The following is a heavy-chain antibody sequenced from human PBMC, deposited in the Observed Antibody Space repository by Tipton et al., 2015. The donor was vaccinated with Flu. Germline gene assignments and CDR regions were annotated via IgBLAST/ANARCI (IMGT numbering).Heavy chain of an antibody. V-gene: IGHV3-23*01. D-gene: IGHD6-19*01. J-gene: IGHJ4*02. CDR1: GFTFSRYA. CDR3: AKVIPELVAGLDY. CDR2: ISGGGAIT. Sequence: GSLRLSCEASGFTFSRYAMGWVRQAPGKGLEWVSGISGGGAITYFADSVKGRFTISRDNSKNTLVLQMNSLRAEDTAVYYCAKVIPELVAGLDYWGQGTLVTVSS.